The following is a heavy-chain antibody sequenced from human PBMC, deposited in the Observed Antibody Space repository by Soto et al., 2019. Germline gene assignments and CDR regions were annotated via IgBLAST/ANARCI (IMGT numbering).Heavy chain of an antibody. CDR1: GFTFSSYA. J-gene: IGHJ4*02. CDR3: ARDGKGYDSSGYPDY. V-gene: IGHV3-30-3*01. Sequence: PVGSLRLSCAASGFTFSSYAMHWVRQARCKGLEWVAVISYDGSNKYYADSVKGRFTISRDNSKNTLYLQMNSLRAEDTAVYYCARDGKGYDSSGYPDYWGQGTLVTVSS. D-gene: IGHD3-22*01. CDR2: ISYDGSNK.